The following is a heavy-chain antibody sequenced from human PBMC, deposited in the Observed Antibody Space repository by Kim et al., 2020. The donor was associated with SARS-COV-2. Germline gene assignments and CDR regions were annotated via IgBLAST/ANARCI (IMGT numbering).Heavy chain of an antibody. D-gene: IGHD3-22*01. CDR1: GFTFGDYW. CDR2: ISCNSGSI. J-gene: IGHJ4*01. CDR3: TYSLSWAGGYDY. V-gene: IGHV3-9*01. Sequence: GGSLRLSCAASGFTFGDYWMHWVRQAPGKGLEWVSRISCNSGSIATAYSAKGRFTITIANANNTLSLYLHRSSVEAADTSLYAKTYSLSWAGGYDY.